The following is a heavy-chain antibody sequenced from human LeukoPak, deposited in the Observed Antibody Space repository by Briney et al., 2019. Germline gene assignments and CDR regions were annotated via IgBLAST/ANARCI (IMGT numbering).Heavy chain of an antibody. CDR3: ARIAARLQNWFDP. CDR2: IIPILGIA. D-gene: IGHD6-6*01. Sequence: GASVKVSCKASGGTFSSYTISWVRQAPGQGLEWMGRIIPILGIANYAQKFQGRVTITADKSTSTAYMELSSLRSEDTAVYYCARIAARLQNWFDPWGQGTLVTVSS. CDR1: GGTFSSYT. V-gene: IGHV1-69*02. J-gene: IGHJ5*02.